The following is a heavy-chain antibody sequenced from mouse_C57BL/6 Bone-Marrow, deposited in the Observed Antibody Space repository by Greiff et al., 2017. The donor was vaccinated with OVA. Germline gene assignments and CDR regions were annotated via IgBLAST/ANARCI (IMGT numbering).Heavy chain of an antibody. CDR2: IYPGNSDT. Sequence: EVQLQQSGTVLARPGASVKMSCKTSGYTFTSYWMHWVKQRPGQGLEWIGAIYPGNSDTSYNQKFKGKAKLTAVTSASTAYMELSSLTNEESAVYYGTRERGNSLFDYWGQGTTLTVSS. V-gene: IGHV1-5*01. J-gene: IGHJ2*01. CDR1: GYTFTSYW. D-gene: IGHD2-1*01. CDR3: TRERGNSLFDY.